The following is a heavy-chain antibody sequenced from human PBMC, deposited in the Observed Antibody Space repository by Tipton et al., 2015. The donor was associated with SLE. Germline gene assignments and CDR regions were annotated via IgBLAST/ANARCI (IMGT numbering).Heavy chain of an antibody. V-gene: IGHV4-4*07. D-gene: IGHD3-3*01. CDR1: GASISSFY. Sequence: TLSLTCTVSGASISSFYWTWIRQPAGKGPGWIGRITNNGNTYYIPSLQSRVTMSVDTSKNQFSLKLSSVTAADTAVYYCARGGITIFGVVSLDYWGQGTLVTVSS. J-gene: IGHJ4*02. CDR3: ARGGITIFGVVSLDY. CDR2: ITNNGNT.